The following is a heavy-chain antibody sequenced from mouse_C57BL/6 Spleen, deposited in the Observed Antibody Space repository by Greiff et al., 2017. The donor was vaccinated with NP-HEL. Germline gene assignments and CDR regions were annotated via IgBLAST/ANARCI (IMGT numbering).Heavy chain of an antibody. CDR2: INPGSGGT. Sequence: VQLQQSGAELVRPGTSVKVSCKASGYAFTNYLIEWVKQRPGQGLEWIGVINPGSGGTNYNEKFKGKATLTADKSSSTAYMQLSSLTSEDSAVYCCARSKTAQVYFDYWGQGTTLTVSS. V-gene: IGHV1-54*01. CDR1: GYAFTNYL. J-gene: IGHJ2*01. CDR3: ARSKTAQVYFDY. D-gene: IGHD3-2*02.